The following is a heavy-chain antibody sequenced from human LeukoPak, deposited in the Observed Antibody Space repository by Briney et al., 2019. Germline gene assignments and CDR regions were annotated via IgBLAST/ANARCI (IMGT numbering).Heavy chain of an antibody. CDR1: GFTFSSYR. D-gene: IGHD3-10*01. Sequence: GRSLRLSCAASGFTFSSYRMKWVPQAPGKGLECVSSISSSSSYIYYADSVKGRFTISSDNAKHSLYLQMNSLRAEDTAVYYCASRKQFGEVPFDYWGQGTLVTAS. CDR2: ISSSSSYI. V-gene: IGHV3-21*01. J-gene: IGHJ4*02. CDR3: ASRKQFGEVPFDY.